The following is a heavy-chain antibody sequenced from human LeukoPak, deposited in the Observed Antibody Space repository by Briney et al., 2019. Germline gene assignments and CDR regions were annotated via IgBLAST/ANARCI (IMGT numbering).Heavy chain of an antibody. Sequence: ASVKVSCKASGYTFTSYGISWVRQAPGQGLEWMGWISAYNGNTNYAQKLQGRVTMTTDTSTSTAYMELRSLRSDDTAVYYCARGRAYCGGDCYLFDYWGQGTLVTVSS. CDR2: ISAYNGNT. J-gene: IGHJ4*02. CDR1: GYTFTSYG. CDR3: ARGRAYCGGDCYLFDY. D-gene: IGHD2-21*02. V-gene: IGHV1-18*01.